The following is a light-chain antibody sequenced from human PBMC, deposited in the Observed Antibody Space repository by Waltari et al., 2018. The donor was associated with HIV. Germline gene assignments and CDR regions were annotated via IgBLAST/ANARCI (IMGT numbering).Light chain of an antibody. Sequence: QSALTQPASLSGSPGQSITISCTGTSSDVGGYNSLSCYKPHPRKAPNLMIYDVSKRPSGVSNRFSVSKSGNTASLTISGLQAEDEADYYCSSYTSSSTWVFGGGTKLTVL. J-gene: IGLJ3*02. CDR3: SSYTSSSTWV. V-gene: IGLV2-14*01. CDR1: SSDVGGYNS. CDR2: DVS.